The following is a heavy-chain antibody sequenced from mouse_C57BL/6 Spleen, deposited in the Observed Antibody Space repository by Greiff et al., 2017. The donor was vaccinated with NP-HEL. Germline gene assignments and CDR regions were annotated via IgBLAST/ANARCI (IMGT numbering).Heavy chain of an antibody. J-gene: IGHJ4*01. CDR3: ASFDYYGSSYYAMDY. CDR2: IDPSDSET. Sequence: QVQLKQPGAELVRPGSSVKLSCKASGYTFTSYWMHWVKQRPIQGLEWIGNIDPSDSETHYNQKFKDKATLTVDKSSSTAYMQLSSLTSEDSAVYYCASFDYYGSSYYAMDYWGQGTSVTVSS. D-gene: IGHD1-1*01. CDR1: GYTFTSYW. V-gene: IGHV1-52*01.